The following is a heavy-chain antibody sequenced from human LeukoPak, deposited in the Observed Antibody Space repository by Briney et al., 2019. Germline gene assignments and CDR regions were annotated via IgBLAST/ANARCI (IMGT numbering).Heavy chain of an antibody. V-gene: IGHV4-31*03. J-gene: IGHJ3*02. CDR2: IYYSGST. Sequence: SEALSLTCTVSGGSISSGGYYWSWIRQHPGKGLEWIGYIYYSGSTYYNPSPKSRVTISVDTSKNQFSLKLSSVTAADTAVYYCARGKWAPRAFDIRGQGTMVTVSS. CDR1: GGSISSGGYY. CDR3: ARGKWAPRAFDI. D-gene: IGHD1-26*01.